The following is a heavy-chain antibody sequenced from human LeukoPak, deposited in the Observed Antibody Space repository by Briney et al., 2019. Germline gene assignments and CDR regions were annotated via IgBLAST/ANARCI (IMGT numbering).Heavy chain of an antibody. CDR1: GFTISGHA. Sequence: GGSLRLSCVASGFTISGHAVSWVRQAPGQGLEWVSGISGSAYNTFYADSVKGRFTISRDNSKNTLYLQMNRLRAEDTALYYCAKSDGGAVSGTQWDYWGQGTLVTVSS. CDR3: AKSDGGAVSGTQWDY. V-gene: IGHV3-23*01. D-gene: IGHD6-19*01. J-gene: IGHJ4*02. CDR2: ISGSAYNT.